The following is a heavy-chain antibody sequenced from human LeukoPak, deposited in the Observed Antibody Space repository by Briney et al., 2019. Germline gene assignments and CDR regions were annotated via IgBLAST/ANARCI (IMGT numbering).Heavy chain of an antibody. CDR1: GYSISSGYY. J-gene: IGHJ4*02. V-gene: IGHV4-38-2*01. CDR2: IYHSGST. CDR3: ARTGYCSSTSCSNFDY. Sequence: SETLSLTCAVYGYSISSGYYWGWIRQPPGKGLEWIGSIYHSGSTYYNPSLKSRVTISVDTSKNQFSLKLSSVTAADTAVYYCARTGYCSSTSCSNFDYWGQGTLVTVSS. D-gene: IGHD2-2*01.